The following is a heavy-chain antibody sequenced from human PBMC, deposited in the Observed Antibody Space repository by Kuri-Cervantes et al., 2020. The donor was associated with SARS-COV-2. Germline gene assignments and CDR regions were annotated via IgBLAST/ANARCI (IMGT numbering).Heavy chain of an antibody. D-gene: IGHD1-1*01. J-gene: IGHJ4*02. CDR3: AKDHSTGTGGKDY. CDR2: ISGSGGST. CDR1: GFTFSSYA. V-gene: IGHV3-23*01. Sequence: GEFLKISCAASGFTFSSYAMSWVRQAPGKGLEWVSAISGSGGSTYYADSVKGRFTISRGNSKNTLYLQMNSLRAEDTVVYYCAKDHSTGTGGKDYWGQGTLVTVSS.